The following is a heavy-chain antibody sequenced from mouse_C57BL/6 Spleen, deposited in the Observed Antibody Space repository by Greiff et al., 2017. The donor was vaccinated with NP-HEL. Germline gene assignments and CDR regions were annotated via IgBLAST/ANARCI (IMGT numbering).Heavy chain of an antibody. D-gene: IGHD2-4*01. J-gene: IGHJ1*03. CDR1: GFNIKNTY. CDR2: IDPANGNT. V-gene: IGHV14-3*01. Sequence: EVQLVESVAELVRPGASVKLSCTASGFNIKNTYMHWVKQRPEQGLEWIGRIDPANGNTKYAPKFQGKATITADTSSNTAYLQLSSLTSEDTAIYYCARGVGYYDYDKDWYFDVWGTGTTVTVSS. CDR3: ARGVGYYDYDKDWYFDV.